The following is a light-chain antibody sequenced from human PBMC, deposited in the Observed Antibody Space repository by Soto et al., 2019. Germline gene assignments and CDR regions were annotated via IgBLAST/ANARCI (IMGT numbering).Light chain of an antibody. Sequence: QSALTQPPSASGSPGQSVTISCTGTSSDVGGYNYVSWYQQHPGKAPKLMIYEVSKRPSGVPDRFSGSKSGNTASLTVSGLQAEDEADYYCSSYEGSNTFVFGTGTKVPVL. CDR3: SSYEGSNTFV. CDR1: SSDVGGYNY. CDR2: EVS. V-gene: IGLV2-8*01. J-gene: IGLJ1*01.